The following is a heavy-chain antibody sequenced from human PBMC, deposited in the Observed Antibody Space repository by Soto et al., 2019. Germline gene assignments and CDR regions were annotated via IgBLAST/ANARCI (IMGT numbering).Heavy chain of an antibody. CDR2: INAGNGNT. J-gene: IGHJ6*04. CDR1: GYTFTSYA. D-gene: IGHD6-19*01. V-gene: IGHV1-3*01. CDR3: ARSSWYSSGWLYVMDF. Sequence: ASVKVSCKASGYTFTSYAMHWVRQAPGQRLEWMGWINAGNGNTKYSQKFQGRVTITRDTSASTAYMELSSLRSEDTAVYYCARSSWYSSGWLYVMDFSGKGTTVTVSS.